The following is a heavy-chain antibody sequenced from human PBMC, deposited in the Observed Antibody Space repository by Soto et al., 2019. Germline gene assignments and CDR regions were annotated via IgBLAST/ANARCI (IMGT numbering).Heavy chain of an antibody. CDR1: GGSISSGDYK. CDR2: IYYSGYN. Sequence: QVQLQESGPGLVKPSQTLSLTCTVSGGSISSGDYKWSWIRQPPGKGLEWIGYIYYSGYNYNNPPLNRRVTMSVDTSTNLFSLKLSSVTAADTAVYYCARSDNYVPFAYWGQGTLVTVSS. CDR3: ARSDNYVPFAY. V-gene: IGHV4-30-4*01. D-gene: IGHD4-4*01. J-gene: IGHJ4*02.